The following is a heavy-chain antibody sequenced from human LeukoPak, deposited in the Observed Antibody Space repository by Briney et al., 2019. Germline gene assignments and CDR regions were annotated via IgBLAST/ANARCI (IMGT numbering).Heavy chain of an antibody. Sequence: GGSLRLSCTPSGFTFSSFGMHWVRQAPGKGLEWVALLAYDGTNEYYASSVEGRFTISRDNSKNTVSLQMNNLRLDDTAVYYCARGGPLGDTNRFDFWGQGTLITVSS. CDR1: GFTFSSFG. J-gene: IGHJ4*02. CDR2: LAYDGTNE. V-gene: IGHV3-30*19. CDR3: ARGGPLGDTNRFDF. D-gene: IGHD2-8*01.